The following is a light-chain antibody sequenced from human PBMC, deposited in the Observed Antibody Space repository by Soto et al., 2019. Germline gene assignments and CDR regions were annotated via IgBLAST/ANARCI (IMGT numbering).Light chain of an antibody. CDR2: AAS. Sequence: DIQLTQSPSFLSASVGDRVTITCLASQGISRYLAWYQQKPGKAPKILIYAASTLQSGVPSRFSSSGSGTELTLTISSLQPEDFATNYCPQLNSYPQTFGQGTKVEIK. V-gene: IGKV1-9*01. J-gene: IGKJ1*01. CDR3: PQLNSYPQT. CDR1: QGISRY.